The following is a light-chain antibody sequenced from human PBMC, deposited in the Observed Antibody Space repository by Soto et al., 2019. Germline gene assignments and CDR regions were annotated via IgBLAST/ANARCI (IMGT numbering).Light chain of an antibody. CDR1: QGISNY. V-gene: IGKV1-17*03. CDR3: LQHNSYPLT. J-gene: IGKJ4*01. CDR2: AAS. Sequence: DIRMTQSPSAMSASVGDRVTITCRASQGISNYLVWFQQKPGKGPKRLISAASTLQSGVPSRFSGSGSGTEFTPTISSLQPEDFATYYCLQHNSYPLTFGGGTKVEIK.